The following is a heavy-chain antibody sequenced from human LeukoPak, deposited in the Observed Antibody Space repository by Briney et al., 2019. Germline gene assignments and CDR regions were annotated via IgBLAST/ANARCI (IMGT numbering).Heavy chain of an antibody. D-gene: IGHD2-2*01. CDR3: ASGGSFGCSSTSCLGTGKGYYYYYYMDV. CDR2: ISSSGSTI. CDR1: GFTFSSYE. J-gene: IGHJ6*03. V-gene: IGHV3-48*03. Sequence: PGGSLRLSCAASGFTFSSYEMNWVRQAPGKGLEWVSYISSSGSTIYYADSVKGRFTISRDNSKNTLYLQMNSLRAEDTAVYYCASGGSFGCSSTSCLGTGKGYYYYYYMDVWGKGTTVTISS.